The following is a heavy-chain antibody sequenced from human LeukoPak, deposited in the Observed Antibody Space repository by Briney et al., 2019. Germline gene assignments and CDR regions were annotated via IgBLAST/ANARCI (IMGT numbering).Heavy chain of an antibody. CDR2: ISSSSYI. CDR1: GFTFSSYS. Sequence: GGSLRLSCAASGFTFSSYSMNWVRQAPGKGLEWVSSISSSSYIYYADSVKGRFTISRDNAKNSLYLQMNSLRAEDTAVYYCAREGTAMVSSDYWGQGTLVTVSS. CDR3: AREGTAMVSSDY. J-gene: IGHJ4*02. D-gene: IGHD5-18*01. V-gene: IGHV3-21*01.